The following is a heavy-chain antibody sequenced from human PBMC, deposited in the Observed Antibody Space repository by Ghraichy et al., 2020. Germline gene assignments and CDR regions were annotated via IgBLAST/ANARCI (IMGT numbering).Heavy chain of an antibody. J-gene: IGHJ4*02. V-gene: IGHV3-21*01. CDR1: GFTFSSYS. CDR2: ISSSSSYI. D-gene: IGHD6-19*01. CDR3: ARDRVAGTRGCFFY. Sequence: GGSLRLSCAASGFTFSSYSMNWVRQAPGKGLEWVSSISSSSSYIYYADSVKGRFTISRDNAKNSLYLQMNSLRAEDTAVYYCARDRVAGTRGCFFYWGQGTLVTVSS.